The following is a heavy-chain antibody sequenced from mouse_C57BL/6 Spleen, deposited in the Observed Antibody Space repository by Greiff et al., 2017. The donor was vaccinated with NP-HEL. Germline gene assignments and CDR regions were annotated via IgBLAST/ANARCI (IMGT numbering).Heavy chain of an antibody. D-gene: IGHD1-1*01. CDR2: ISSGSSTI. J-gene: IGHJ4*01. V-gene: IGHV5-17*01. CDR1: GFTFSDYG. CDR3: ARTVVNFYAMDY. Sequence: EVKLVESGGGLVKPGGSLKLSCAASGFTFSDYGMHWVRQAPEKGLEWVAYISSGSSTIYCADTVKGRFTISRDNAKNTLFLQMTSLRSEDTAMYYCARTVVNFYAMDYWGQGTSVTVSS.